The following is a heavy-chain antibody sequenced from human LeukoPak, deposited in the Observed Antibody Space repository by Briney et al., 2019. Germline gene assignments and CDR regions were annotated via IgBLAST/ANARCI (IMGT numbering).Heavy chain of an antibody. J-gene: IGHJ4*02. CDR3: AKGIPKPIDY. Sequence: LETLSLTCTVSGGSISSSSYYWGWIRQPPGKGLEWIGSIYYSGSTYYNPSLKSRVTISVDTSKNQFSLKLSSVTAADTAVYYCAKGIPKPIDYWGQGTLVTVSS. V-gene: IGHV4-39*07. D-gene: IGHD1-14*01. CDR1: GGSISSSSYY. CDR2: IYYSGST.